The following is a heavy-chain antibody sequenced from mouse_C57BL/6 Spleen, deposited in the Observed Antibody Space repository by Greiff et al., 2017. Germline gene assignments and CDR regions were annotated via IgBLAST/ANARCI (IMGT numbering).Heavy chain of an antibody. J-gene: IGHJ3*01. D-gene: IGHD1-1*01. V-gene: IGHV1-80*01. CDR1: GYAFSSYW. CDR2: IYPGDGDT. Sequence: QVQLQQSGAELVKPGASVKLSCKASGYAFSSYWMNWVKQRPGQGLEWIGQIYPGDGDTNYNGTFKGKATLTADKSSSTAYMQLSSLTAEDSAVYFGARYYYDSEAWFAYWGQGTLVTVSA. CDR3: ARYYYDSEAWFAY.